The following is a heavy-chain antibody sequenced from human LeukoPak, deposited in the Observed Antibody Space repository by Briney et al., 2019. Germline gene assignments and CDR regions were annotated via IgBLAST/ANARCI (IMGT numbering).Heavy chain of an antibody. CDR2: ISAYNGNT. Sequence: ASVKVSCKASGYTSTSYGISWVRQAPGQGLEWMGWISAYNGNTNYAQKLQGRVTMTTDTSTSTAYMELRSLRSDDTAVYYCAKAGDVFYDFWSATNWFDPWGQGTLVTVSS. J-gene: IGHJ5*02. D-gene: IGHD3-3*01. V-gene: IGHV1-18*01. CDR1: GYTSTSYG. CDR3: AKAGDVFYDFWSATNWFDP.